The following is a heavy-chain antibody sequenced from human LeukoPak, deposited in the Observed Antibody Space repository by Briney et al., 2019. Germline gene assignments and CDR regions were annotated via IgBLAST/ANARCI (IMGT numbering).Heavy chain of an antibody. D-gene: IGHD3-22*01. J-gene: IGHJ4*02. Sequence: GGSLRLSCAASGFTFSSYGMHWVRQAPAKGLEWVAVIWYDGSNKYYADSVRGRFTISRDNSKNTLYLQMNSLRAEDTAVYYCARKTYYYDSSGYYRLVDYWGQGTLVTVSS. V-gene: IGHV3-33*01. CDR1: GFTFSSYG. CDR2: IWYDGSNK. CDR3: ARKTYYYDSSGYYRLVDY.